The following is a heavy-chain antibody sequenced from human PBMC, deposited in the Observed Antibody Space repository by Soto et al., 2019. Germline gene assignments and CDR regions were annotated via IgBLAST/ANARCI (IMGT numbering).Heavy chain of an antibody. J-gene: IGHJ4*02. Sequence: ASVKVSCKASGYTFIDYYIHWVRQAPGQGPEWMGWINSNNGDTNYAPKFQGRVTMTRDTTISTAYMELSRLRYDDAAVYYCARGETYWGQGTLVTVSS. CDR1: GYTFIDYY. CDR2: INSNNGDT. V-gene: IGHV1-2*02. CDR3: ARGETY.